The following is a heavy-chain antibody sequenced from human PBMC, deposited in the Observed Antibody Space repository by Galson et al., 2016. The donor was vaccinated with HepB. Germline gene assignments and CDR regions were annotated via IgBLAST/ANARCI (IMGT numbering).Heavy chain of an antibody. CDR2: IYSGDSET. CDR3: ARPARGYCSGGTCPHPGYFDL. Sequence: QSGAEVKKSGEPLKISCTGSGYSFTTFWIGWVRQMPGKGLELMGIIYSGDSETKYNPSFQGQVTISVDKSTSTTYLQWNSLKASDTAMYYCARPARGYCSGGTCPHPGYFDLWGRGTLVTVSS. J-gene: IGHJ2*01. CDR1: GYSFTTFW. V-gene: IGHV5-51*01. D-gene: IGHD2-15*01.